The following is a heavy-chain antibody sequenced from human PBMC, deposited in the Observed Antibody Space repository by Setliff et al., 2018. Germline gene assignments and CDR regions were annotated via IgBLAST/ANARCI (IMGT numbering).Heavy chain of an antibody. D-gene: IGHD3-3*01. J-gene: IGHJ4*02. CDR1: GGSISSSSYY. V-gene: IGHV4-39*07. Sequence: SETLSLTCTVSGGSISSSSYYWGWIRQPPGKGLEWIGSIYYSGSTYYNPSLKSRVTISVDTSKNQFSLKLSSVTAADTAVYYCARRETYYNFWSGYFDYWGQGTLGTVPQ. CDR3: ARRETYYNFWSGYFDY. CDR2: IYYSGST.